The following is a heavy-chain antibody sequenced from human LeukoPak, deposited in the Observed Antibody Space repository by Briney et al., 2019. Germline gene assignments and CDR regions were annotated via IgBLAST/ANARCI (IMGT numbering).Heavy chain of an antibody. V-gene: IGHV4-4*07. CDR3: ARDALGKGYYYYYMDV. D-gene: IGHD7-27*01. Sequence: PSETLSLTSTVSGGSIASPYWSWIRQPAGKGLEWIGRIYTSGSTNYNPSLKSRVTISVDTSKNQFSLKLSSVTAADTAVYYCARDALGKGYYYYYMDVWGKGTTVTVSS. CDR1: GGSIASPY. CDR2: IYTSGST. J-gene: IGHJ6*03.